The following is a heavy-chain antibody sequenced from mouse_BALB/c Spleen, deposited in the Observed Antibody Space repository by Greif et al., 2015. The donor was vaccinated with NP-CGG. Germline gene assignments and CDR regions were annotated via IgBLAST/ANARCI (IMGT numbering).Heavy chain of an antibody. V-gene: IGHV5-6*01. D-gene: IGHD2-4*01. CDR2: ISSGGSYT. J-gene: IGHJ1*01. CDR1: GFTFGSYG. CDR3: ARQGDYDDWYFDV. Sequence: EVKLMESGGDLVKPGGSLKLSCAASGFTFGSYGMSWVRQTPDKRLEWVATISSGGSYTYYPDSVKGRFTISRDNAKNTLYLQMSSLKSEDTAMYYCARQGDYDDWYFDVWGAGTTVTVSS.